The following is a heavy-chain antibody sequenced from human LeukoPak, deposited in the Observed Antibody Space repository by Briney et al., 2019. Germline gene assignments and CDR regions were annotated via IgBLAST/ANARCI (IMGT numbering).Heavy chain of an antibody. Sequence: SQTLSLTCAISGDSVSNNNAAWNWIRQSPSRGLEWLGRTYYRSKWYNDYAVSVKSRITINPDTSKNQFSLQLNSVTPEDTAVYYCARGDGYSNTWYYFDLGRQGTRVTVSS. CDR1: GDSVSNNNAA. CDR2: TYYRSKWYN. V-gene: IGHV6-1*01. J-gene: IGHJ4*02. D-gene: IGHD6-13*01. CDR3: ARGDGYSNTWYYFDL.